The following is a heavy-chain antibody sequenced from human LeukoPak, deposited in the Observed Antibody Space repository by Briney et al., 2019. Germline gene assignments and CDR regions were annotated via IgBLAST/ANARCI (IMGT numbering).Heavy chain of an antibody. Sequence: AGGSLRLSCAGSGSTLSTYWMHWVRQAPGKGLVWVSRIKTDGSSTYYADSVKGRFTTSRDNAKNTIYLQMNSLRAEDTAVYYCARVSPFGDYYFDYWGQGTLVTVSS. J-gene: IGHJ4*02. CDR2: IKTDGSST. CDR1: GSTLSTYW. V-gene: IGHV3-74*01. CDR3: ARVSPFGDYYFDY. D-gene: IGHD3-10*01.